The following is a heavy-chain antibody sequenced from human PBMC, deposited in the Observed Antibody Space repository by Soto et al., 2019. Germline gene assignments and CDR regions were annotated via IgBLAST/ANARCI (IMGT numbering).Heavy chain of an antibody. V-gene: IGHV4-39*01. D-gene: IGHD3-3*01. CDR2: IYYSGST. Sequence: SETLSLTCTVSGGSISSSSYYWGWIRQPPGKGLEWIGSIYYSGSTYYNPSLKSRVTISVDTSKNQFSLKLSSVTAADTAVYYCARGRGYYDFWSGYPSSGAIDYWGQGTLVTVSS. CDR3: ARGRGYYDFWSGYPSSGAIDY. CDR1: GGSISSSSYY. J-gene: IGHJ4*02.